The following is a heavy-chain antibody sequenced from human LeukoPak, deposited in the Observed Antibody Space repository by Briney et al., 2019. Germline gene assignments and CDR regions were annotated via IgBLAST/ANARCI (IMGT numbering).Heavy chain of an antibody. V-gene: IGHV3-9*01. Sequence: GGSLRLSCAASGFTFDDYAMHWVRQAPGKGLEWVSGISWNSGSIGYADSVKGRFTISRDNAKNSLYLQMNSLRAEDTAVYYCAREDCDATSCYWGIIYWGQGTLVTVSS. J-gene: IGHJ4*02. D-gene: IGHD2-2*01. CDR2: ISWNSGSI. CDR1: GFTFDDYA. CDR3: AREDCDATSCYWGIIY.